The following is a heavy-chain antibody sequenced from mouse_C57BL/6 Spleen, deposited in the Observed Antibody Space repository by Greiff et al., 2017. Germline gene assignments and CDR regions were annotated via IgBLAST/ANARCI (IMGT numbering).Heavy chain of an antibody. CDR1: GYTFTDYY. CDR3: ARGASPGYAMDY. D-gene: IGHD6-1*01. Sequence: DVKLQESGPVLVKPGASVKMSCKASGYTFTDYYMNWVKQSHGKSLEWIGVINPYNGGTSYNQKFKGKATLTVDKSSSTAYMELNSLTSEDSAVYYCARGASPGYAMDYWGQGTSVTVSS. V-gene: IGHV1-19*01. CDR2: INPYNGGT. J-gene: IGHJ4*01.